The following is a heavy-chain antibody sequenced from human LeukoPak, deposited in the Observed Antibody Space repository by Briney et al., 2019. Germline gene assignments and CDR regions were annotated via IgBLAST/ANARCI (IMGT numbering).Heavy chain of an antibody. Sequence: ASVKVSCKASGGTFSSYAISWVRQAPGQGLEWMGGIIPIFGTANYAQKFQGRVTITADESTSTAYMELSSLRSEDTAVYYCARHLRAGSGSYYPYNWFDPWGQGTLATVSS. CDR1: GGTFSSYA. J-gene: IGHJ5*02. CDR3: ARHLRAGSGSYYPYNWFDP. CDR2: IIPIFGTA. V-gene: IGHV1-69*13. D-gene: IGHD3-10*01.